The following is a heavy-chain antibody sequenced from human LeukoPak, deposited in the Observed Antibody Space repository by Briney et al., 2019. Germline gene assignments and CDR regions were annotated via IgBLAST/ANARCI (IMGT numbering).Heavy chain of an antibody. V-gene: IGHV1-69*05. CDR1: GGTFSSYA. CDR2: IIPIFGTA. Sequence: GSSVKVSCKASGGTFSSYAISWVRQAPGQGLEWMGGIIPIFGTANYAQKFQGRVTITTDESTSTAYMELSSLRSEDTAVYYCARGRCSSTSCYALFYWGQGTPVTVSS. J-gene: IGHJ4*02. D-gene: IGHD2-2*01. CDR3: ARGRCSSTSCYALFY.